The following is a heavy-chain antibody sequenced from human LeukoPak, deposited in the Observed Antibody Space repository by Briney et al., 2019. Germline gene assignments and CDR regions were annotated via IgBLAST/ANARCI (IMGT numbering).Heavy chain of an antibody. CDR3: ARARGFGPYYYDSSGYYYY. D-gene: IGHD3-22*01. CDR2: INHSGST. CDR1: GGSFSGYY. V-gene: IGHV4-34*01. Sequence: PSETLSLTCAVDGGSFSGYYWSWIRQPPGKGLEWIGEINHSGSTNYNPSLKSRVTISVDTSKNQFSLKLSSVTAADTAVYYCARARGFGPYYYDSSGYYYYWGQGTLVTVSS. J-gene: IGHJ4*02.